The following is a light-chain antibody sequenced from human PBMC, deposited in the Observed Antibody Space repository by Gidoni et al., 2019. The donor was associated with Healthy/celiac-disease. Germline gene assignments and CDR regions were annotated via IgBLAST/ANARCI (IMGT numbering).Light chain of an antibody. Sequence: DIQMTQSPSSLSASLGDRVTITCRARQSISSYLNWYQQKPGKAPKLLIYAASSLQSGVPSRFSGSGSGTDFTLTISSLQPEDFATYYCQQSYSTPQTFGQGTKVKIK. CDR2: AAS. CDR1: QSISSY. CDR3: QQSYSTPQT. V-gene: IGKV1-39*01. J-gene: IGKJ1*01.